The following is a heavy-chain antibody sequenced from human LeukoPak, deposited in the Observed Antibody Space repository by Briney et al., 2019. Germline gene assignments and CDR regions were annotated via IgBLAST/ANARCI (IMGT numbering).Heavy chain of an antibody. J-gene: IGHJ4*02. CDR2: VYYTGST. CDR1: GGSISSYH. Sequence: SETLSLTCTVSGGSISSYHWSWVRQPPGKGLEWIGYVYYTGSTKYSPSLKSRLTISLDTSMNQFSLKLSSVTAADTAVYYCASLDWGKFDYWGQGTLVTVSS. D-gene: IGHD3-16*01. CDR3: ASLDWGKFDY. V-gene: IGHV4-59*01.